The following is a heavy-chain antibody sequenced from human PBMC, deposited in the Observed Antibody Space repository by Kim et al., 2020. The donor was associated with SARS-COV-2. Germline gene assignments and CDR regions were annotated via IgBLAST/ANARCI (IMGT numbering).Heavy chain of an antibody. CDR3: AKDLYSSSRNHDAFDI. Sequence: SVKGRFTISRDNSKNTLYLQMNSLRAEDTAVYYCAKDLYSSSRNHDAFDIWGQGTMVTVSS. D-gene: IGHD6-13*01. V-gene: IGHV3-23*01. J-gene: IGHJ3*02.